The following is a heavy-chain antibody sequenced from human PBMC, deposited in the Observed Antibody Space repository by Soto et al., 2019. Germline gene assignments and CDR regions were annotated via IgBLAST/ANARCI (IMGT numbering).Heavy chain of an antibody. CDR3: ARGTGTTHCYGMDV. Sequence: VGSLRLSCAASGFIFSSYGMHWVRQAPGKGLEWVAVIWYDGSNKYYADSVKGRFTISRDNSKNTLFLQMNSLRAEDTAVYYCARGTGTTHCYGMDVWGQGTTVTVSS. CDR1: GFIFSSYG. D-gene: IGHD1-7*01. V-gene: IGHV3-33*01. CDR2: IWYDGSNK. J-gene: IGHJ6*02.